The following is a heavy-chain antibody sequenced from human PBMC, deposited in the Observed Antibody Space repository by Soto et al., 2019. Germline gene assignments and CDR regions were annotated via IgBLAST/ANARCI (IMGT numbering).Heavy chain of an antibody. D-gene: IGHD6-19*01. CDR2: IYPGDSDT. J-gene: IGHJ3*02. CDR3: ARPPLYSSGRTDAFDI. Sequence: PGESLKISWKGSGYSFTSYWIGWVRQMPGKGLEWMGIIYPGDSDTRYSPSFQGQVTISADKSISTAYLQWSSLKASDTAMYYCARPPLYSSGRTDAFDIWGQGTMVTVSS. V-gene: IGHV5-51*01. CDR1: GYSFTSYW.